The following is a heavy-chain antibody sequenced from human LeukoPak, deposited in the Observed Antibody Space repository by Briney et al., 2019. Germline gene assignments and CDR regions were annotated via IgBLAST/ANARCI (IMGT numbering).Heavy chain of an antibody. V-gene: IGHV1-46*01. Sequence: GASVKVSCKASGYTITNNYMHWVRQAPGQGLEWMGVINPSGTGTSYAQKFQGRITMSRDTSTSTVYMELSSLRSEDTAFYYCATDHSMVNTAWWFDPWGQGTLVTVSS. CDR3: ATDHSMVNTAWWFDP. CDR2: INPSGTGT. CDR1: GYTITNNY. J-gene: IGHJ5*02. D-gene: IGHD4-23*01.